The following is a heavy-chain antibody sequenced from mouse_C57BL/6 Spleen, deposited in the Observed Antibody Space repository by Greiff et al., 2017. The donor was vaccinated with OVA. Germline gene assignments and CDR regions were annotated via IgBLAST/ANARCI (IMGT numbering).Heavy chain of an antibody. D-gene: IGHD1-1*01. V-gene: IGHV5-9-1*02. J-gene: IGHJ2*01. CDR1: GFTFSSYA. CDR2: ISSGGDYI. CDR3: TRGDGSRRNFDY. Sequence: EVQLQESGEGLVKPGGSLKLSCAASGFTFSSYAMSWVRQTPEKRLEWVAYISSGGDYIYYADTVKGRFTISRDNARNTRYLQMSSLKSEDTAMYYCTRGDGSRRNFDYWGQGTTLTVSS.